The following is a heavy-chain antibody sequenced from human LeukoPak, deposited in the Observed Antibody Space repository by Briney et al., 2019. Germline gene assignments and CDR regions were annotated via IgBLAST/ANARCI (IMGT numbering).Heavy chain of an antibody. V-gene: IGHV1-2*06. CDR2: INPNSGGT. J-gene: IGHJ5*02. CDR1: GYTFTGYY. CDR3: ARQGSLGTWFDP. Sequence: ASVKVSCKASGYTFTGYYMQWVRQAPGQGLEWMGRINPNSGGTGYAQNFQGRVTMTRDTSISTVYMELSSLKSNDTAVYHCARQGSLGTWFDPWGQGTLVTVSS. D-gene: IGHD7-27*01.